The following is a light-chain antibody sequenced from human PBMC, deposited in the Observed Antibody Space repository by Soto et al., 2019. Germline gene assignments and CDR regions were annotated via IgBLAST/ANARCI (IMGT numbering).Light chain of an antibody. CDR2: SNT. V-gene: IGLV1-47*01. Sequence: QSVLTQPPSASGTPGQRVTISCSGSSSNMGSNSVHWYKQLPGTAPKLLIYSNTQRPSGVPDRFSGSKSGTSASLAISGLRSEDEADYYCAAWDDSLSGVVFGRGTKVTVL. CDR1: SSNMGSNS. J-gene: IGLJ2*01. CDR3: AAWDDSLSGVV.